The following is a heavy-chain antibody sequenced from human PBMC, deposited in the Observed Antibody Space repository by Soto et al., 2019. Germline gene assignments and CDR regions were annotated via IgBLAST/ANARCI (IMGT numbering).Heavy chain of an antibody. CDR2: ISYDGSNK. CDR1: GFTFSSYA. J-gene: IGHJ3*02. D-gene: IGHD3-22*01. Sequence: LSLTCAASGFTFSSYAMHWVRQAPGKGLEWVAVISYDGSNKYYADSVKGRFTISRDNSKNTLYLQMNSLRAEDTAVYYCARPQYYDSSGYALDAFDIWGQGTMVTVSS. CDR3: ARPQYYDSSGYALDAFDI. V-gene: IGHV3-30-3*01.